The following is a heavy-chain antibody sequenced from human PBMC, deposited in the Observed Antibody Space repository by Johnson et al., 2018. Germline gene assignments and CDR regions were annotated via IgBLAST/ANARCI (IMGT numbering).Heavy chain of an antibody. V-gene: IGHV3-23*04. CDR1: GLTFSSHA. D-gene: IGHD5-24*01. CDR2: ISGSGVGT. Sequence: VQLVESGGGLVQPGGSXRLSCAASGLTFSSHAMSWVRQAPGKGLEWVSAISGSGVGTHSEDPVKGRFTTPRDNSKNTLYLQMNILRAEDTAVYYCVRDGYNSYGSFDFWGQGTMVTVYS. CDR3: VRDGYNSYGSFDF. J-gene: IGHJ3*01.